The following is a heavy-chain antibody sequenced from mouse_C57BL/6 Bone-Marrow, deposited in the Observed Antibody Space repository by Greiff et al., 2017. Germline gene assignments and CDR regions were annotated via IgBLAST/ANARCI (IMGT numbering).Heavy chain of an antibody. CDR1: GFSLTRYG. J-gene: IGHJ2*01. CDR3: ARDRPNYFDY. Sequence: QVQLKESGPGLVAPSQSLSITCTVSGFSLTRYGVHWVRQPPGKGLEWLGVIWAGGSTNYNSALMSRLSISKDNSKSQVFLKMNSLQTDDTAMYYCARDRPNYFDYWGQGTTLTVSS. V-gene: IGHV2-9*02. CDR2: IWAGGST.